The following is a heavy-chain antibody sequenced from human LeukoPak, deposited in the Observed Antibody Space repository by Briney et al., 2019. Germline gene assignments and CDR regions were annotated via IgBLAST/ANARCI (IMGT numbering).Heavy chain of an antibody. D-gene: IGHD3-3*01. CDR2: ISYDGSNK. V-gene: IGHV3-30-3*01. CDR3: ARDSGIDFWSGYYVAYQPPSDY. CDR1: GFIFSSYA. J-gene: IGHJ4*02. Sequence: GGSLRLSCAASGFIFSSYAMHWVRQAPGKGLEWVAVISYDGSNKYYADSVKGRFTISRDNSKNTLYLQMNSLRAEGTAVYYCARDSGIDFWSGYYVAYQPPSDYWGQGTLVTVSS.